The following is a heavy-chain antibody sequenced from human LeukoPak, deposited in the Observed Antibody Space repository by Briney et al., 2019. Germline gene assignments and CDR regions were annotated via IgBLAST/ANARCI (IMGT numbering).Heavy chain of an antibody. V-gene: IGHV3-30*18. CDR2: ISYDGNNK. CDR3: AKIAFSGSYYGGFDY. J-gene: IGHJ4*02. D-gene: IGHD1-26*01. Sequence: GGSLRLSCSASGFTFSSHGMHWVRQAPGRGLEWVAVISYDGNNKYYADSVKGRFTISRDNSKSTLYLQVYSLRAEDTAVYYCAKIAFSGSYYGGFDYWGQGTLVTVSS. CDR1: GFTFSSHG.